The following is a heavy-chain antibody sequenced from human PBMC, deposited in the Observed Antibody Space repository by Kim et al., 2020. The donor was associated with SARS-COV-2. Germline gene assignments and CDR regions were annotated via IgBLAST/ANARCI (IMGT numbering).Heavy chain of an antibody. CDR1: GFTFSNAW. D-gene: IGHD3-10*01. V-gene: IGHV3-15*01. CDR2: IKSKTYGGTT. CDR3: TTDLGYGSGPSY. Sequence: GGSLRLSCAASGFTFSNAWMSWVRQAPGKGLEWVGRIKSKTYGGTTDYAAPVKGRFTISRDDSKNTLYLQMNSLKTEDTAVYYCTTDLGYGSGPSYWGQGTLVTVSS. J-gene: IGHJ4*02.